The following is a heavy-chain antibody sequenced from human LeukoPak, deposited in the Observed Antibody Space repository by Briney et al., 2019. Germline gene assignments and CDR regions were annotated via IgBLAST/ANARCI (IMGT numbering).Heavy chain of an antibody. CDR2: IIGSGTST. CDR3: ANEYSKGDV. J-gene: IGHJ3*01. CDR1: GFTFSNYV. D-gene: IGHD4-11*01. Sequence: GGSLRLSCVASGFTFSNYVMNWVRQAPGKGLECVSSIIGSGTSTYYADSVKGRFTSSRDNSKNTLYLQMNSLRAEDTAIYYCANEYSKGDVWGQGTTVTVSS. V-gene: IGHV3-23*01.